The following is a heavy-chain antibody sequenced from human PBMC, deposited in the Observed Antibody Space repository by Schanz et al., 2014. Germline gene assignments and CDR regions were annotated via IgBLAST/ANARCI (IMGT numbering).Heavy chain of an antibody. CDR3: ARESSNDIVLVPGAVFDH. V-gene: IGHV3-23*04. CDR2: ISGSGGST. J-gene: IGHJ4*02. Sequence: MQLVESGGGLVKPGGSLRLSCVASGFTFSSYAMSWVRQAPGKGLEWVSAISGSGGSTYYADSVKGRFTISRDNFKGALYLQMSSLRAEDTAVYYCARESSNDIVLVPGAVFDHWGQGTLVTVSS. CDR1: GFTFSSYA. D-gene: IGHD2-2*01.